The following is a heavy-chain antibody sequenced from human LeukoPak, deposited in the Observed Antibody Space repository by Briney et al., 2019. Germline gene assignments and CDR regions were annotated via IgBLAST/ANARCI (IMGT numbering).Heavy chain of an antibody. V-gene: IGHV3-33*01. CDR2: MWYDGSRE. Sequence: GGSLRLSCAASGFILSTHGMHWVRQAPDKGLEWVAGMWYDGSREDYADSVKGRFTISRDMSKNTLNLQMNSLRVEDTAMFYCERDLSFGSLDFRGQGTLVTVSS. D-gene: IGHD1-26*01. J-gene: IGHJ4*02. CDR3: ERDLSFGSLDF. CDR1: GFILSTHG.